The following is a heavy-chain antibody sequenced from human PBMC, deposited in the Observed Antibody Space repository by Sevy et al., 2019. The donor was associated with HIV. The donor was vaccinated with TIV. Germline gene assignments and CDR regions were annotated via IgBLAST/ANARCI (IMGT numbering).Heavy chain of an antibody. D-gene: IGHD1-1*01. J-gene: IGHJ4*02. CDR3: TRGEVQLWPSGFDY. CDR1: GDSISSYY. CDR2: IYTSGRT. V-gene: IGHV4-4*07. Sequence: SETLSLTCTVSGDSISSYYWSWIRQPTGKGLEWIGRIYTSGRTNYNPSLKSRVTMSVDTSKNQFSLKLRSVTAADTAVYFCTRGEVQLWPSGFDYWGQGTLVTVSS.